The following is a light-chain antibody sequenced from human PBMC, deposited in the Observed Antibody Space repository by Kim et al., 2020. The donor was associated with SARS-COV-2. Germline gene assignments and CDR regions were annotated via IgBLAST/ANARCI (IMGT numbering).Light chain of an antibody. CDR1: QSVSSN. CDR2: GAS. Sequence: EIMMTQSPATLSVSPGERVTLSCRASQSVSSNLAWYQQKPGQAPRLLIYGASTRATGIPARFSGSGSGTEFTLTISSLQSGDFAVYYCQQYNNWPPYTFGQGTKLEI. J-gene: IGKJ2*01. CDR3: QQYNNWPPYT. V-gene: IGKV3-15*01.